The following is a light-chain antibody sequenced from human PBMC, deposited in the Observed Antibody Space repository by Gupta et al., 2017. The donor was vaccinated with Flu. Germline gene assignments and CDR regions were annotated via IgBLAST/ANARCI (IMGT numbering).Light chain of an antibody. Sequence: QSVLTQPPSVSAAPGQKVTISCSGRSSNIGNNYVTWYQQFPGRAPKLLIYDSDKRPSGIPDRFSGSKSGTSATLGITGLQTGDEADYYCGTWDSSLSAGVFGGGTRLAVL. CDR2: DSD. CDR1: SSNIGNNY. V-gene: IGLV1-51*01. CDR3: GTWDSSLSAGV. J-gene: IGLJ2*01.